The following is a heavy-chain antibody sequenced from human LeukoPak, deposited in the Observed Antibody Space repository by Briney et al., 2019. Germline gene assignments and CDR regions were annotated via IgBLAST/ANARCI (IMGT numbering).Heavy chain of an antibody. CDR2: INHSGST. D-gene: IGHD3-3*01. V-gene: IGHV4-34*01. J-gene: IGHJ4*02. Sequence: SEALSLACAGYGWSFSGYYWSWIRQPPGKGLEWMGEINHSGSTNYNPSLKSRGTISVDTSKSQLSLKLSFVTAADTAVYYCARGRFWSGYYSLYFDYWGQGTLVTVSS. CDR3: ARGRFWSGYYSLYFDY. CDR1: GWSFSGYY.